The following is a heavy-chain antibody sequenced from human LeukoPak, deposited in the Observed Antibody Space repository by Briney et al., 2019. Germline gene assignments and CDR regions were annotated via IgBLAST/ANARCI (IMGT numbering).Heavy chain of an antibody. V-gene: IGHV4-59*01. CDR2: IYYSGST. CDR1: GGSISSYY. CDR3: ARIGKAAARFAFEI. J-gene: IGHJ3*02. D-gene: IGHD6-13*01. Sequence: PSETLSLTCTVSGGSISSYYWSWIRQPPGKGLEWIGYIYYSGSTNYNPSLKSRVTISVDTSKNQFSLKLSSVTAADTAVYYCARIGKAAARFAFEIWGQGTMATVSS.